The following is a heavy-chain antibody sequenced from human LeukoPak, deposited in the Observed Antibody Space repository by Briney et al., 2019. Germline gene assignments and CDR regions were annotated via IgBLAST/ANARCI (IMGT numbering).Heavy chain of an antibody. Sequence: SETLSLTCTVSGGSISSYYWSWIRQPPGKGLEWIGYIYYSGSTNYNPSLKSRVTISVDTSKNQFSLKLSSVTAADTAVYYCARRATVTRSPFDYWGQGALVTVSS. D-gene: IGHD4-17*01. J-gene: IGHJ4*02. CDR2: IYYSGST. CDR1: GGSISSYY. V-gene: IGHV4-59*01. CDR3: ARRATVTRSPFDY.